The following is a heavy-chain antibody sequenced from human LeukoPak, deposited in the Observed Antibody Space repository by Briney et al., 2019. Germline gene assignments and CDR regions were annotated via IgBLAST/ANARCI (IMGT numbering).Heavy chain of an antibody. Sequence: SETLSLTCAVSGGSISSGGYSWSWIRQPPGKGLEWIGYIYYSGSTNYNPSLKSRVTISVDTSKNQFSLRLSSVTAADTAVYYCARGPGGYDPFDYWGQGTLVTVSS. V-gene: IGHV4-61*08. D-gene: IGHD5-12*01. J-gene: IGHJ4*02. CDR3: ARGPGGYDPFDY. CDR2: IYYSGST. CDR1: GGSISSGGYS.